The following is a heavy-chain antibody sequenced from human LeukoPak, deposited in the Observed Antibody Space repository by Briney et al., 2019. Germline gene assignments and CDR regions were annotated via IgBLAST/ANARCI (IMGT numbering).Heavy chain of an antibody. Sequence: KSSETLSLTCAVSGCSISSSNWWSWVRQPPGKGLEWIGEIYHSGSTNYNPSLKSRVTISVDKSKNQFSLKLSSVTAADTAVYYCAMITFGGVLPLDYWGQGTLVTVSS. J-gene: IGHJ4*02. CDR2: IYHSGST. CDR1: GCSISSSNW. V-gene: IGHV4-4*02. CDR3: AMITFGGVLPLDY. D-gene: IGHD3-16*01.